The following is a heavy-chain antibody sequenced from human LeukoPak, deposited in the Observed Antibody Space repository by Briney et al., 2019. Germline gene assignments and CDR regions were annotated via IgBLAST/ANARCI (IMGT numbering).Heavy chain of an antibody. CDR1: GYTFTGYY. Sequence: AASVKVSCKASGYTFTGYYFHWVRQAPGQGLEWMGWINPNTAGTNYAQKFLGGVTLTWDTSISTAYMELNRLTSDDTAVYYCATSAGDYRAGHYYYMGVWGKGTPVTVSS. D-gene: IGHD4-11*01. CDR3: ATSAGDYRAGHYYYMGV. CDR2: INPNTAGT. J-gene: IGHJ6*03. V-gene: IGHV1-2*02.